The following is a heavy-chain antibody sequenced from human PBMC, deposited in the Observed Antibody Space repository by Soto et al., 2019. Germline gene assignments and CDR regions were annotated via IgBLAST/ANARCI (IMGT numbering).Heavy chain of an antibody. CDR3: AKDRGGYSYGYEPLGY. J-gene: IGHJ4*02. CDR2: ISAYNGNT. Sequence: ASVKVSCKASGYTFTNFGISWVRQAPGQGLEWMGWISAYNGNTNYAQNFQGRVTMTTDTSTSTAYMELRSLRSDDTAVYYCAKDRGGYSYGYEPLGYWGQGTLVTVSS. V-gene: IGHV1-18*01. CDR1: GYTFTNFG. D-gene: IGHD5-18*01.